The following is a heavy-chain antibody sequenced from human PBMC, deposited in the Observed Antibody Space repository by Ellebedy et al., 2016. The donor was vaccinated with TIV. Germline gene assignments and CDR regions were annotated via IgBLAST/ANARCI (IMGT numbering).Heavy chain of an antibody. D-gene: IGHD1-1*01. CDR3: AQINSGAFDI. CDR1: GFTFSTFD. Sequence: PGGSLRLSCAAPGFTFSTFDMHWVRQAAGKGLEWIPSIGTVGETYYAGAVKGRFTTARENAKNSLYLQMDNLRAGDTAVYYCAQINSGAFDIWGQGTVVTVSS. V-gene: IGHV3-13*01. J-gene: IGHJ3*02. CDR2: IGTVGET.